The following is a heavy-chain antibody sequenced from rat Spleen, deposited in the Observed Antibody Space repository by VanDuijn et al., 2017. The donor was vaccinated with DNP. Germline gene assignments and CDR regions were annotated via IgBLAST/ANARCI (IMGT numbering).Heavy chain of an antibody. CDR2: INTDGGST. J-gene: IGHJ2*01. D-gene: IGHD4-3*01. CDR1: GFTFSSYW. V-gene: IGHV5-58*01. Sequence: EVQLVESGGGLVQPGRSLKLSCVASGFTFSSYWMFWIRQAPGKGLEWVASINTDGGSTYYPDSVKGRFTISRDNAENTLYLHMDSLRSEDTATYYCVRWNSGHFDYWGQGVMVTVSS. CDR3: VRWNSGHFDY.